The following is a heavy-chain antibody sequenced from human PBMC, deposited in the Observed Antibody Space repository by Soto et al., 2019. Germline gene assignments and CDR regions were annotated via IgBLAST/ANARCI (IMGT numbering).Heavy chain of an antibody. J-gene: IGHJ4*02. Sequence: HPGGSLRLSCAASGFTFSSYEMNWVRQAPGKGLEWVSYISSSGSTIYYADSVKGRFTISRDNAKNSLYLQMNSLRAEDTAVYYCARHPWRSSGYRYFDYWGQGTLVTVSS. CDR1: GFTFSSYE. CDR2: ISSSGSTI. D-gene: IGHD3-22*01. CDR3: ARHPWRSSGYRYFDY. V-gene: IGHV3-48*03.